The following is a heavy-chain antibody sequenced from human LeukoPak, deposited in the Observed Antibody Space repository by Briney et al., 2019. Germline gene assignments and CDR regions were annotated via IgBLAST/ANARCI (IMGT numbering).Heavy chain of an antibody. CDR1: GFTFSSYS. V-gene: IGHV3-21*01. CDR3: ARDRVRGVDGDC. CDR2: ISSSSSYI. D-gene: IGHD3-10*01. J-gene: IGHJ4*02. Sequence: GGSLRLSCAASGFTFSSYSMNWVRQAPGKGLEWVSSISSSSSYIYYADSVKGRFTISRDNAKNSLYLQMNSLRAEDTAVYYCARDRVRGVDGDCWGQGTLVTVSS.